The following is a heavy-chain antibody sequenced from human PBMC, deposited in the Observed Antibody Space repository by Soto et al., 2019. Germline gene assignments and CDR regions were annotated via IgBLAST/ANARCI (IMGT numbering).Heavy chain of an antibody. V-gene: IGHV1-69*13. D-gene: IGHD3-10*01. CDR2: IIPIFGTA. J-gene: IGHJ5*02. CDR3: ASEVYYGSGSYAVWFDP. CDR1: GGTFSSYA. Sequence: SVKVSCKASGGTFSSYAISWVRQAPGQGLEWMGGIIPIFGTANYAQKFQGRVTITADESTSTAYMELSSLRSEDTAVYYCASEVYYGSGSYAVWFDPWGQGTLVTVSS.